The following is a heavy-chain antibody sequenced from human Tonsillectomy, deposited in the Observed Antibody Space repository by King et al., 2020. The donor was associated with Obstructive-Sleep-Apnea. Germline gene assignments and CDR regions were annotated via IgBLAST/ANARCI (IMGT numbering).Heavy chain of an antibody. J-gene: IGHJ4*02. Sequence: VQLVQSGAEVKKPGESLKISCKGSGYSFTSYWIGWVRQMPGKGLELMGIIYPGDSDTRYSPSFQGHVTISADKSITTAYLQWSSLKASDTAMYYCARRVIGYTSSWLYFDFWGQGTLVTVSS. CDR3: ARRVIGYTSSWLYFDF. CDR1: GYSFTSYW. CDR2: IYPGDSDT. V-gene: IGHV5-51*01. D-gene: IGHD6-13*01.